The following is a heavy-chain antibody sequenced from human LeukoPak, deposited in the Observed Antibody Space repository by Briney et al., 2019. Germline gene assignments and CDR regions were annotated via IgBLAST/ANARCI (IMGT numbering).Heavy chain of an antibody. CDR2: IRYDGSNK. Sequence: GRSLRLSCPASGFTFSIYGMHWARHAPGKGLEWVAFIRYDGSNKYYADPGKGRFTLSRDKAKNTLSQQMNSLRAEGTAVYFGAREPDIPGTPGGFDYWGQGTLVTVSS. CDR1: GFTFSIYG. J-gene: IGHJ4*02. CDR3: AREPDIPGTPGGFDY. V-gene: IGHV3-30*02. D-gene: IGHD1-20*01.